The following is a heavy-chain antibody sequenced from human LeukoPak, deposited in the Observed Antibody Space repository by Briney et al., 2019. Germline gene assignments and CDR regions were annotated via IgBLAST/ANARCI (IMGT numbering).Heavy chain of an antibody. D-gene: IGHD3-22*01. CDR2: INHSGSA. V-gene: IGHV4-34*01. CDR3: ASQTFSGYHDY. CDR1: GGSFSGSY. Sequence: SETLSLACTVYGGSFSGSYWSWIRQSPGKGLEWIGEINHSGSAKYIPSLKSRLTISVDTSNNQFSLRLTSVSAADTAVYYCASQTFSGYHDYWGQGTVVTVSS. J-gene: IGHJ4*02.